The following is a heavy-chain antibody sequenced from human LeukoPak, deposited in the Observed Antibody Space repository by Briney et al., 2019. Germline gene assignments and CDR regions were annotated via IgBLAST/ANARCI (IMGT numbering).Heavy chain of an antibody. J-gene: IGHJ5*02. CDR2: IYYSGNT. V-gene: IGHV4-59*01. Sequence: SETLSLTCIVSGGSISSYYWSWIRQPPGKGLEWIAYIYYSGNTKVNPSLKSRVTVSVDTSKNQFSLKLTSVTAADTAVYYCARDKWSGGGLSQFDPWGQGTLVTVSS. CDR3: ARDKWSGGGLSQFDP. D-gene: IGHD2-15*01. CDR1: GGSISSYY.